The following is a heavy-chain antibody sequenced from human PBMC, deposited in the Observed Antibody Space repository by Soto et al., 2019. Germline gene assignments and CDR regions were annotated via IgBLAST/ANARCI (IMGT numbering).Heavy chain of an antibody. CDR2: IYYSGST. CDR1: GGSISSYY. D-gene: IGHD6-19*01. J-gene: IGHJ4*02. CDR3: ARGQIAVAGMADY. V-gene: IGHV4-59*01. Sequence: QVQLQESGPGLVKPSETPSLTCTVSGGSISSYYWSWIRQPPGKGLEWIGYIYYSGSTNYNPSLKSRVTISVDTSKNQFSLKLSSVTAADTAVYYCARGQIAVAGMADYWGQGTLVTVSS.